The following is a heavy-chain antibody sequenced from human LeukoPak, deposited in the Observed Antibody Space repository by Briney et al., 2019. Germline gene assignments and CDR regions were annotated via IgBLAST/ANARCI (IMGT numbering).Heavy chain of an antibody. CDR2: IYYSGST. CDR3: AIEPYPASKTPPINN. D-gene: IGHD4-23*01. Sequence: PSETLSLTCTVSRGSINNYFWSWIRQPPGKGLEWIGFIYYSGSTNYNPSLKSRVTMSVDMSKNQFSLNLSSVTVADTAVYYCAIEPYPASKTPPINNWGQGTLVTVSS. V-gene: IGHV4-59*01. CDR1: RGSINNYF. J-gene: IGHJ4*02.